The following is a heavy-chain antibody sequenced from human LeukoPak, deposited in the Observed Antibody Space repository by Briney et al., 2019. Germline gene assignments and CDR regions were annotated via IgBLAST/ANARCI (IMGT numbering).Heavy chain of an antibody. CDR1: GGSISSYY. Sequence: SETLSLTCTVSGGSISSYYWSWIRQPPGKGLEWIGYIYYSGSTNYNPSLKSRVTISVDTSKNQFSLKLSSVTAADTAVYYCARAEEAKGYFDPWGQGTLVTVSS. CDR3: ARAEEAKGYFDP. CDR2: IYYSGST. J-gene: IGHJ5*02. V-gene: IGHV4-59*01. D-gene: IGHD1-1*01.